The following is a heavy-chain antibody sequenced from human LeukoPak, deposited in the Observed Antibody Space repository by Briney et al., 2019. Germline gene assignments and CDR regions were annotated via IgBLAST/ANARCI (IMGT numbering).Heavy chain of an antibody. CDR1: GFTFSNYA. CDR2: ISYDGSNK. D-gene: IGHD6-19*01. V-gene: IGHV3-30*04. Sequence: GGSLRLSCAASGFTFSNYALHWVRQAPGKGLEWVAVISYDGSNKDYADSVKGRFTISRDNSKNTLYLQMNSLRAEDTAVYYCAREGDSTGWYYFDYWGQGTLVTVSS. J-gene: IGHJ4*02. CDR3: AREGDSTGWYYFDY.